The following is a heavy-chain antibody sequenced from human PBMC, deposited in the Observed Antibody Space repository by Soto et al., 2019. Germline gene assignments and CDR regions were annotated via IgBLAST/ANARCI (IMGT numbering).Heavy chain of an antibody. Sequence: EVQLVESGGGLVKPGGSLRLSCAASGCTFSSYSMNWVRQAPGKGLEWVSSISSSSSYIYYADSVKGRFTISRDNAKNSLYLQMNSLRAEDTAVYYCARDGPNSGSYVEGIDYWGQGTLVTVSS. CDR3: ARDGPNSGSYVEGIDY. D-gene: IGHD1-26*01. CDR1: GCTFSSYS. J-gene: IGHJ4*02. V-gene: IGHV3-21*01. CDR2: ISSSSSYI.